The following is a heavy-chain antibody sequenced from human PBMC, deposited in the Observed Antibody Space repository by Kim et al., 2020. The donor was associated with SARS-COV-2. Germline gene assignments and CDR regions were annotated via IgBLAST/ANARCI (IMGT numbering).Heavy chain of an antibody. CDR2: VFSSGST. CDR1: GASIGTFY. Sequence: SETLSLTCTVSGASIGTFYWSWIRQPPGKGLEWIGFVFSSGSTKYNPSLQSRVTISVDTSKNQVSLRLRSVTAADTAMYFCARDLGISGTDFHYVYGFDV. D-gene: IGHD1-1*01. CDR3: ARDLGISGTDFHYVYGFDV. V-gene: IGHV4-59*13. J-gene: IGHJ6*01.